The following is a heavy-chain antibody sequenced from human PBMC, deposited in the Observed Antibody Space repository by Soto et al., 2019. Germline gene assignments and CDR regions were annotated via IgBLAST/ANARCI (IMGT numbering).Heavy chain of an antibody. CDR2: ISAYNGNT. CDR3: ARETIFGVVIDFDY. J-gene: IGHJ4*02. Sequence: ASLKVSCKSSGYPFTSYDISWVRQAPGQGLEWMGRISAYNGNTNYAQKLQGRVTMTTDTSTSTAYMELRSLRSDDTAVYYCARETIFGVVIDFDYWGQGTLVTVSS. V-gene: IGHV1-18*01. CDR1: GYPFTSYD. D-gene: IGHD3-3*01.